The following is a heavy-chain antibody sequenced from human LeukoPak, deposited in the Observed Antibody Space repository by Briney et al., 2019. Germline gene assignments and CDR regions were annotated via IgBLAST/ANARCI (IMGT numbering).Heavy chain of an antibody. J-gene: IGHJ4*02. V-gene: IGHV3-7*01. D-gene: IGHD6-13*01. CDR2: IKQDGSEK. CDR3: ARDLFTIAAAGSGNYFDY. CDR1: GFTFSSYW. Sequence: SGGSLRLSCAASGFTFSSYWMSWVRQAPGKGLEWVANIKQDGSEKYYVDSVKGRFTISRDNAKNSLYLQMNSLRAEDTAVYYCARDLFTIAAAGSGNYFDYWGQGTLVTVSS.